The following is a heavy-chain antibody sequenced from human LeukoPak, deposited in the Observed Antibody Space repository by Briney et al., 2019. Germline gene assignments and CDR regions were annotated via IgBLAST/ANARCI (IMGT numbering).Heavy chain of an antibody. J-gene: IGHJ4*02. CDR3: AKDIMITFGGVIVTPLFDY. CDR1: GFTVSSNY. CDR2: IYSGGST. V-gene: IGHV3-53*01. Sequence: GGSLRLSCAASGFTVSSNYMSWVRQAPGKGLEWVSVIYSGGSTYYPDSVKGRFTISRDNSKSTLYIQMNSLRAEDTAVYYCAKDIMITFGGVIVTPLFDYWGQGTLVTVSS. D-gene: IGHD3-16*02.